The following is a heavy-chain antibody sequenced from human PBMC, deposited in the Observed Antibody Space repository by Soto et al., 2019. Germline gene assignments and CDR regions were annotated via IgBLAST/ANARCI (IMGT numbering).Heavy chain of an antibody. D-gene: IGHD4-17*01. Sequence: QVTLKESGPVLVKPPETLTLTCTVSGFSLSTGRMGVSWIRQPPGKALEWLAHIFSDNERSYSTAMQGRPTISKDPTGSQVVLSMTNLATVDTGTYYCVRMNADSYQFYYAMDVWGQGTTVTVSS. V-gene: IGHV2-26*01. J-gene: IGHJ6*02. CDR2: IFSDNER. CDR3: VRMNADSYQFYYAMDV. CDR1: GFSLSTGRMG.